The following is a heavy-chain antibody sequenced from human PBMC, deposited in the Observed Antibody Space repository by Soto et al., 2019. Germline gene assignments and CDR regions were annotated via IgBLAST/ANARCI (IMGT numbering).Heavy chain of an antibody. J-gene: IGHJ4*02. Sequence: PSETLSLTCSVSGGSISTYYWSWIRQPPGKGLEWIGYMSYSGRTAYNFSLKSRVTISGDTSKNQFSLKLTSVTAADTAVYFCARVGATAEFDYWGLGTLVTVSS. D-gene: IGHD1-26*01. V-gene: IGHV4-59*13. CDR3: ARVGATAEFDY. CDR1: GGSISTYY. CDR2: MSYSGRT.